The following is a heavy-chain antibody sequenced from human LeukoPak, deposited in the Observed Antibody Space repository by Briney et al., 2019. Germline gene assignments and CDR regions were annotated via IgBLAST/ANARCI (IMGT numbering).Heavy chain of an antibody. CDR2: MNPNSGNT. CDR3: ARGYSGYVDYYYYYMDV. Sequence: ASVKVSCKASGYTFTSYDINWVRQATGQGLEWMGWMNPNSGNTGYAQKFQGRVTMTRNTSISTAYMELSSLRSEDTAVYYCARGYSGYVDYYYYYMDVWGKGTTVTVSS. V-gene: IGHV1-8*01. D-gene: IGHD5-12*01. CDR1: GYTFTSYD. J-gene: IGHJ6*03.